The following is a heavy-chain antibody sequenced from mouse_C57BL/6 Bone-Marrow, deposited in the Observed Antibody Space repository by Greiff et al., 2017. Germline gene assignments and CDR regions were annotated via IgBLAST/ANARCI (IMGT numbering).Heavy chain of an antibody. J-gene: IGHJ2*01. CDR2: IDPSDSYT. CDR1: GYTFTSYW. V-gene: IGHV1-50*01. Sequence: QVQLQQPGAELVKPGASVKLSCKASGYTFTSYWMQWVKQRPGQGLEWIGEIDPSDSYTNYNQKFKGKATLTVDTSSSTAYMQLSSLTSEDSAVYYCARPLYYSNYVGYWGQGTTLTVSS. CDR3: ARPLYYSNYVGY. D-gene: IGHD2-5*01.